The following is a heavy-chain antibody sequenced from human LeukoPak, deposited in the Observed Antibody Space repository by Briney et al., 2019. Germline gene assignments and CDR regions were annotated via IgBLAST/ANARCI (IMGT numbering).Heavy chain of an antibody. V-gene: IGHV3-30-3*01. Sequence: GGSLRLSCAASGFTVSSYAMHWVRQAPGKGLEWVAVISYDGSNKYYADSVKGRFTISRDNSKNTLYLQMNSLRAEDTAVYYCARGGMYNWNYVYYFDYWGQGTLVTVSS. CDR1: GFTVSSYA. CDR2: ISYDGSNK. CDR3: ARGGMYNWNYVYYFDY. J-gene: IGHJ4*02. D-gene: IGHD1-7*01.